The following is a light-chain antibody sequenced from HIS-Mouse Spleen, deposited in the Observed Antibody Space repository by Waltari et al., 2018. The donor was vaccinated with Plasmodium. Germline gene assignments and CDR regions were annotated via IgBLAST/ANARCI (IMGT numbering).Light chain of an antibody. J-gene: IGKJ3*01. CDR1: QGVSSD. Sequence: ELVMTQSPATPSVSPGERATLSCRASQGVSSDLAWYQQKPGKAPRLLIYGASTRATGIPARFSGSGSGTEFTLTISSLQSEDFAVYYCQQYNNWSFTFGPGTKVDIK. CDR2: GAS. V-gene: IGKV3-15*01. CDR3: QQYNNWSFT.